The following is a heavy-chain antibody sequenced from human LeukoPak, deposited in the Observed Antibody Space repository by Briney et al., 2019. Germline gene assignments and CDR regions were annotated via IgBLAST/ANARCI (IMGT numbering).Heavy chain of an antibody. CDR2: INPSGGSI. V-gene: IGHV1-46*01. Sequence: ASVKVSCKASGYTFTSYYMHWVRQAPGQGLEWMGIINPSGGSISYARKFQGRVTMTRDTSTSTVYMELSSLRSEDTAVYYCARSGGTTVTTSGEDYWGQGTLVTVSS. D-gene: IGHD4-17*01. J-gene: IGHJ4*02. CDR3: ARSGGTTVTTSGEDY. CDR1: GYTFTSYY.